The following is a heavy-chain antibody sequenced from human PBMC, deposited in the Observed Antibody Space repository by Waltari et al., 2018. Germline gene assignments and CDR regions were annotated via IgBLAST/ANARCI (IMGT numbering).Heavy chain of an antibody. V-gene: IGHV3-23*01. CDR3: ARDLGYSSSWYGDP. J-gene: IGHJ5*02. CDR1: GFTFSSYA. CDR2: INTSGGST. D-gene: IGHD6-13*01. Sequence: EVQLLESGGGLVQPGGSLRLSCAASGFTFSSYAMSWVRQAPGKGLELVSVINTSGGSTYYADSVKGRFTISRDNSKNTVYLQMNSLRVEDTAVYYCARDLGYSSSWYGDPWGQGTLVTVSS.